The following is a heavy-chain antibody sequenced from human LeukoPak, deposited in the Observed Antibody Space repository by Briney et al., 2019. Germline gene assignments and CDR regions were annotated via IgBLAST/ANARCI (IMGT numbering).Heavy chain of an antibody. CDR1: GYTFTSYD. CDR2: MNPNSGNT. Sequence: GASVKVSCKASGYTFTSYDINWVRQATGSGLEWMGWMNPNSGNTGYAQKFQGRVTTTRNTSISTAYMELSSLRSEDTAVYYCARGTRSASSGYYYYMDVWGKGTTVTVSS. CDR3: ARGTRSASSGYYYYMDV. V-gene: IGHV1-8*01. D-gene: IGHD3-10*01. J-gene: IGHJ6*03.